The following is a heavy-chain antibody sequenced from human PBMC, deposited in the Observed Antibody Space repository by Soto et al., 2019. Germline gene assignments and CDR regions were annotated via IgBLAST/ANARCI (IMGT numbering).Heavy chain of an antibody. V-gene: IGHV1-18*04. D-gene: IGHD3-16*01. CDR1: GYSLIIHG. J-gene: IGHJ6*02. Sequence: VRVGCKVSGYSLIIHGITWVRQDRGQGLEWMGCISAYNGNTNYAQEFQCRVTMTTDTSTSTAYMELRSLRSDDTAVYYFEIKDVGKVRNDYADSGMDGWGPGIAVTVS. CDR2: ISAYNGNT. CDR3: EIKDVGKVRNDYADSGMDG.